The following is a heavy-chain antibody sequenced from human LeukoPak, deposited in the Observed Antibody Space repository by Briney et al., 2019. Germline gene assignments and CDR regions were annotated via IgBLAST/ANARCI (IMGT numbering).Heavy chain of an antibody. CDR3: ASDRVAEGAYFDY. J-gene: IGHJ4*02. CDR1: GFIFSSYS. CDR2: ISSSSSYI. V-gene: IGHV3-21*01. D-gene: IGHD6-13*01. Sequence: GGSLRLSCAASGFIFSSYSMNWVRQAPGKGLEWISSISSSSSYIHYADSVKGRFTISRDNAKNSMYLQMTGLCAEATASYYCASDRVAEGAYFDYWGQGTLVTVSS.